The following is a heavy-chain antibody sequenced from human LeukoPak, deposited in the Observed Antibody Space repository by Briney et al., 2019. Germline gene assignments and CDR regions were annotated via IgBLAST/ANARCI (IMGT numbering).Heavy chain of an antibody. CDR3: ARDRQGSSWYNYYYYYYMDV. CDR1: GYTFTGYY. CDR2: INPNSGGT. V-gene: IGHV1-2*02. D-gene: IGHD6-13*01. Sequence: ASVKVSCKASGYTFTGYYMHWVRQAPGQGLEWMGWINPNSGGTNYAQKFQGRVTMTRDTSISTAYMELSRLRSDDTAVYYCARDRQGSSWYNYYYYYYMDVWGKGTTVTISS. J-gene: IGHJ6*03.